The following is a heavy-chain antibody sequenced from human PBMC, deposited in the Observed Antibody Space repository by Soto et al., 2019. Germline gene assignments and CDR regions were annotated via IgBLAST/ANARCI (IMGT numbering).Heavy chain of an antibody. D-gene: IGHD3-16*01. Sequence: QVQLQESGPGLVKPSETLSLTCTVSGGSISSYYWSWIRQPPGKGLEWIGYIYYSGSTNYNPSLKXLVTISVDTSKNQFSLKLSSVTAADTAVYYCARAWGYCFDYWGQGTLVTVSS. V-gene: IGHV4-59*01. CDR3: ARAWGYCFDY. CDR2: IYYSGST. CDR1: GGSISSYY. J-gene: IGHJ4*02.